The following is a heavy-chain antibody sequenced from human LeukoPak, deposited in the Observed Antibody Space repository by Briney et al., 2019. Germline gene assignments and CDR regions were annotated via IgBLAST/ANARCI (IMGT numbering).Heavy chain of an antibody. CDR1: GYTFTSYG. D-gene: IGHD1-26*01. V-gene: IGHV1-2*02. J-gene: IGHJ4*02. CDR2: INPNSGGT. Sequence: ASVKVSCKASGYTFTSYGISWVRQAPGQGLEWMGWINPNSGGTNYAQKFQGRVTMTRDTSISTAYMELSRLRSDDTAVYYCARASGSYLDWGQGTLVTVSS. CDR3: ARASGSYLD.